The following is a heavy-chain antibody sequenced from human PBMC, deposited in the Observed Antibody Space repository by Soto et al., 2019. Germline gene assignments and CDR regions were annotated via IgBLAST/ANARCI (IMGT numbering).Heavy chain of an antibody. D-gene: IGHD3-10*02. CDR3: ASRKYRCSLY. CDR2: IYYSGST. CDR1: GGSISSYY. J-gene: IGHJ4*02. Sequence: TSETLSLTCTASGGSISSYYWSWIRQPPGKGLEWIGYIYYSGSTNYNPSLKSRVTISVDTSKNQFSLKLSSVTAADTAVYYCASRKYRCSLYWGQGTLVTVSS. V-gene: IGHV4-59*08.